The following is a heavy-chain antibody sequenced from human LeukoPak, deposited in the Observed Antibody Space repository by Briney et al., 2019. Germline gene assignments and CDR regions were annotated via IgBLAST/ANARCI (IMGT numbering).Heavy chain of an antibody. Sequence: SETLSLTCTVSGGSISSSSYYWGWIRQPPGKGLEWIGSIYYSGSTYYNPSLKSRVTISVDTSKNQFSLKLSSVTAADTAVYYCARGRSVTAILSALNSWGQGTLVTVSS. V-gene: IGHV4-39*07. D-gene: IGHD2-21*02. CDR3: ARGRSVTAILSALNS. CDR1: GGSISSSSYY. J-gene: IGHJ4*02. CDR2: IYYSGST.